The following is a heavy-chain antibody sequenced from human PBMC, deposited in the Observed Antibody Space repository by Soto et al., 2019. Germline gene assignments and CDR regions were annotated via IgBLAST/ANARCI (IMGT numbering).Heavy chain of an antibody. V-gene: IGHV3-30*18. CDR1: GFTFSSYG. D-gene: IGHD2-15*01. Sequence: QVQLVESGGGVVQPGRSLRLSCAASGFTFSSYGMHWVRQAPGKGLEWVAVISYDGSNKYYADSVKGRFTISRENSKNPLYLQMNSLRAEDTAVYYCAKALLRPGRAYGMDVWGQGTTVTVSS. CDR2: ISYDGSNK. CDR3: AKALLRPGRAYGMDV. J-gene: IGHJ6*02.